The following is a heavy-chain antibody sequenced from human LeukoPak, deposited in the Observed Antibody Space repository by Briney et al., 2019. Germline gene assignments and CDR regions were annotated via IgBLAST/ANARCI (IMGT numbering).Heavy chain of an antibody. CDR2: IYSGGST. CDR1: GFTVSSNY. Sequence: PGGSLRLSCAASGFTVSSNYMSWVRQAPGKGLEWVSVIYSGGSTYYADSVKGRFTISRDNSKNTLYLQMNSLRAEDTAVYYCTRSPRDGYHDAFDIWGQGTMVTVSS. CDR3: TRSPRDGYHDAFDI. J-gene: IGHJ3*02. V-gene: IGHV3-53*01. D-gene: IGHD5-24*01.